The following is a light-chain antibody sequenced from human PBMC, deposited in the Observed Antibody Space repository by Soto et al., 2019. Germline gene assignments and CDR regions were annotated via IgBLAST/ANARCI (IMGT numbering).Light chain of an antibody. V-gene: IGKV1-39*01. CDR3: QQSYNTTIT. CDR1: QSISSH. CDR2: AAS. J-gene: IGKJ5*01. Sequence: DIQMTQSPSSLSASVGNRVTITCRASQSISSHLNWYQQKPGKAPKLLIYAASNLQSGVPSRFSGSGSGTDFTLTISSLKNEDFATYFCQQSYNTTITFGQGTRLEIK.